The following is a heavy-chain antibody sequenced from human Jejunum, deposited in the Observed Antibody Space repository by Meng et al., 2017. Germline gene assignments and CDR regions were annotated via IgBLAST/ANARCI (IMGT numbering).Heavy chain of an antibody. CDR2: MNPNNGDT. J-gene: IGHJ4*02. D-gene: IGHD1-26*01. Sequence: QVHLVQSGAEVKKPGASVRVSCEASGYTFTAYYVHWVRQAPGQGLEWMGRMNPNNGDTNYAQKFQGRVTMTRAISTAYMDLSSLTSDDTAVYYCAKDEGTTTAFDHWGQGTLVTVSS. V-gene: IGHV1-2*06. CDR1: GYTFTAYY. CDR3: AKDEGTTTAFDH.